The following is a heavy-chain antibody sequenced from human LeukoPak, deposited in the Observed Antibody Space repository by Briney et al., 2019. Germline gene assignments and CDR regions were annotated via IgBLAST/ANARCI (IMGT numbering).Heavy chain of an antibody. CDR3: AKVGFGELILYYGMDV. V-gene: IGHV3-30*18. D-gene: IGHD3-10*01. Sequence: PGGSLRLSCAASGFTFSSYGMHWVRQAPGKGLEWVAVIPYDGSNKYYADSVKGRFTISRVNSKNTLFLQMNSLRAEDTAVYYCAKVGFGELILYYGMDVWGQGTTVTVSS. CDR2: IPYDGSNK. J-gene: IGHJ6*02. CDR1: GFTFSSYG.